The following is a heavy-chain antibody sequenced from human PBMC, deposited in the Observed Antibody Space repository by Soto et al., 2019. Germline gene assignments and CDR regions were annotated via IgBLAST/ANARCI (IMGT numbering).Heavy chain of an antibody. Sequence: PGGSLRLSCAASGFTFSNAWMSWVRQAPGKGLEWVGRIKSKTDGGTTDYAAPVKGRFTISRDDSKNTLYLQMNSLKTEDTAVYYCTTARGMVAAAGTLFYWGQGTLVNVSS. CDR3: TTARGMVAAAGTLFY. V-gene: IGHV3-15*01. CDR2: IKSKTDGGTT. D-gene: IGHD6-13*01. J-gene: IGHJ4*02. CDR1: GFTFSNAW.